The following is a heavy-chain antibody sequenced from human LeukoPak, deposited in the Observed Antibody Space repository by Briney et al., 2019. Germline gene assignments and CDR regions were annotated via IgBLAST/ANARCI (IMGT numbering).Heavy chain of an antibody. CDR3: ARDPIVGATTRVVSWFDP. J-gene: IGHJ5*02. CDR1: GYTFTSHG. V-gene: IGHV1-18*01. D-gene: IGHD1-26*01. Sequence: ASVKVSCKASGYTFTSHGISWVRQAPGQGLEWMGWISAYNGNTNYAQKLQGRVTMTTDTSTSTAYMELRSLRSDDTAVYYCARDPIVGATTRVVSWFDPWGQGTLVTVSS. CDR2: ISAYNGNT.